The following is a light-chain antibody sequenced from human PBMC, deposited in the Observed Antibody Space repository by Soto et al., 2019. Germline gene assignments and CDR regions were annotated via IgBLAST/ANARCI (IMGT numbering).Light chain of an antibody. J-gene: IGKJ2*01. V-gene: IGKV3-20*01. CDR3: QQYGSSPGT. CDR2: GAS. Sequence: EIVLPQSPGTLSLSPGERATLSCRASQSVSSSYLAWYQQKPGQAPRLLIYGASSRATGIPDRFSGSGSGTVFTLTISRLEPEDFAVYYCQQYGSSPGTFGQGTKLEIK. CDR1: QSVSSSY.